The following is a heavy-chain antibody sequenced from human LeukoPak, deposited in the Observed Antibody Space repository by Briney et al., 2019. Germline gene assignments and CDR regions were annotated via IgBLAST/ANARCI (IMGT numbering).Heavy chain of an antibody. CDR2: IYYSGST. V-gene: IGHV4-59*01. CDR3: ASSGQCTNGLCRDVGYMDV. Sequence: SETLSLTCTVSGGSISSYYWSWIRQPPGKGLEWIGYIYYSGSTHYNPSLKSRVTISMHTSKNQLSLKLDSVTAADTAVYYCASSGQCTNGLCRDVGYMDVWGKGTTVTVSS. D-gene: IGHD2-8*01. J-gene: IGHJ6*03. CDR1: GGSISSYY.